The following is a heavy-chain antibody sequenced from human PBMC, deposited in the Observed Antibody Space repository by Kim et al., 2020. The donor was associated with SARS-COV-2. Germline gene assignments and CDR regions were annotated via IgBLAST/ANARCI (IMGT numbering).Heavy chain of an antibody. D-gene: IGHD3-3*02. J-gene: IGHJ6*02. CDR1: GFNFTTYT. CDR3: ATLASPTDV. Sequence: GGSLRLSCAASGFNFTTYTMNWVRQAPGKGLEWVSSISSSGYYIYYADSLKGRFTISRDNAKNSLYLHMNSLTAEDTAVYHCATLASPTDVWGQGTTVTVSS. CDR2: ISSSGYYI. V-gene: IGHV3-21*01.